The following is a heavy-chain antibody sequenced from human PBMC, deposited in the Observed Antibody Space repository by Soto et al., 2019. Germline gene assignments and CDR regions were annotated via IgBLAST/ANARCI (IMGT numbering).Heavy chain of an antibody. CDR3: AKNHGMDV. CDR1: GFTFSDYA. CDR2: ISGSGGST. V-gene: IGHV3-23*01. J-gene: IGHJ6*02. Sequence: EVQVLESGGGLAQPGGSLRLSCVASGFTFSDYAMAWVRQSPGKGLEWVSSISGSGGSTYYADSVKGRFTISRDNSKNTVFLQMNSLRAEDTAVYSCAKNHGMDVWGQGATVTVSS.